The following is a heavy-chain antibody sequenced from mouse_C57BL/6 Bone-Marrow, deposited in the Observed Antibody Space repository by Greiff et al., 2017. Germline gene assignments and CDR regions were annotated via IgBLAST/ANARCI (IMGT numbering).Heavy chain of an antibody. V-gene: IGHV5-6*01. CDR2: ISSGGSYT. J-gene: IGHJ4*01. CDR3: ARLDRGYAMDY. D-gene: IGHD3-2*01. Sequence: EVHLVESGGDLVKPGGSLKLSCAASGFTFSSYGMSWVRQTPDKRLEWVATISSGGSYTYYPDSVKGRFTISRDNAKNTLYLQMSSLESEDTAMYYCARLDRGYAMDYWGQGTSVTVSS. CDR1: GFTFSSYG.